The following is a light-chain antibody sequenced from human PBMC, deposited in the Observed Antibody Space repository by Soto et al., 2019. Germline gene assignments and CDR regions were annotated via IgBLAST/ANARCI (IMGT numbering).Light chain of an antibody. J-gene: IGKJ1*01. Sequence: EIVLTQSPGTLSLSPGERATLSSRASQSVSSSFLAWYLQKPGQAPSLLIYGASSRATAIPDRFSGSGSGTDFTLTISRLEPEDFAVYYCHQYGSSPRTFGQGTKVEIK. CDR2: GAS. V-gene: IGKV3-20*01. CDR3: HQYGSSPRT. CDR1: QSVSSSF.